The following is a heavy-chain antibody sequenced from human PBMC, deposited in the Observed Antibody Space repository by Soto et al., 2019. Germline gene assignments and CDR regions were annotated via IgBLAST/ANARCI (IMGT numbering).Heavy chain of an antibody. D-gene: IGHD6-13*01. CDR1: GFTFSSYE. Sequence: GWSLRLSCAASGFTFSSYEMNWVRQAPGKGLEWVSDITSTGSTRYYADSVKGRFTISRDNAKNSLYLQMNSLRAEDTALYYCAKDIVSSNQGYFDDWGQGTLVTVSS. J-gene: IGHJ4*02. V-gene: IGHV3-48*03. CDR3: AKDIVSSNQGYFDD. CDR2: ITSTGSTR.